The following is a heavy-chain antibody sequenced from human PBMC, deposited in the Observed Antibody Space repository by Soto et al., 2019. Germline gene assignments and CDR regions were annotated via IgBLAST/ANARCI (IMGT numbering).Heavy chain of an antibody. V-gene: IGHV3-23*01. CDR1: GFTFSSHA. J-gene: IGHJ4*02. CDR2: LSDSGGSI. CDR3: AKVSSSWYAGFFDL. D-gene: IGHD6-13*01. Sequence: SGGSLRLSCTASGFTFSSHAMTWVRQAPGKGLEWVSGLSDSGGSIYYADSVKGRFTIFRDNSMNTLYLQMNTLRAEDTAVYYCAKVSSSWYAGFFDLWGQGTLVTVSS.